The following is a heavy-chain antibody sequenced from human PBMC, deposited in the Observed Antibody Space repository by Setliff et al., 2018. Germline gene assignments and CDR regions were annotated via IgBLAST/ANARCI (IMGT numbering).Heavy chain of an antibody. D-gene: IGHD3-22*01. CDR3: ARQDRFYDRSVFVEYFEH. J-gene: IGHJ1*01. Sequence: PSETLSLTCSVSGGSISTYYWIWIRQSPGKGLDGIGYIFYSGSARYNPSLESRVTMSVDTSKNQISLNLTSVTAADTAVSYCARQDRFYDRSVFVEYFEHWGQGTMVTVSS. CDR1: GGSISTYY. CDR2: IFYSGSA. V-gene: IGHV4-59*08.